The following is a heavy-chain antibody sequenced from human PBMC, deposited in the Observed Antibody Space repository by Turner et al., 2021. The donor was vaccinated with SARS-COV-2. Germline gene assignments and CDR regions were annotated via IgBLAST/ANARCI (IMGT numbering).Heavy chain of an antibody. CDR3: AKAGFGYSSGWGYFDY. V-gene: IGHV3-33*06. Sequence: QVPLVESGGGVVQPGRSLRPACAASRLTFSRYGMHWVRQAPGKGLEWVAVIWYDGSNKYYADSVKGRFTISRDNSKNTLYLQMNSLRAEDTAVYYCAKAGFGYSSGWGYFDYWGQGTLVTVSS. J-gene: IGHJ4*02. D-gene: IGHD6-19*01. CDR1: RLTFSRYG. CDR2: IWYDGSNK.